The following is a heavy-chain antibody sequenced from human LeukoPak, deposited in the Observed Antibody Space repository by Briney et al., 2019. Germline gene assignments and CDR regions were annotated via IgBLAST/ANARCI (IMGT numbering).Heavy chain of an antibody. J-gene: IGHJ4*02. CDR2: INSKTDDGTI. Sequence: GVSLRLSCAASGFTFSKAWMSWVRQAPGKGLEWVGRINSKTDDGTIDYAAPVKGRFTISRDDSKNTLSLQMNSMKTEDTAVYFCTTITMILQNEDYWGQGTLVTVSS. CDR3: TTITMILQNEDY. D-gene: IGHD3-22*01. V-gene: IGHV3-15*01. CDR1: GFTFSKAW.